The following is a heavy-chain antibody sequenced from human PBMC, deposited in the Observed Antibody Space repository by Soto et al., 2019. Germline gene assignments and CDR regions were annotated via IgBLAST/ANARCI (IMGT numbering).Heavy chain of an antibody. D-gene: IGHD6-19*01. CDR1: GGSISSSSYY. CDR3: ARHGIAVAGKRNWFDP. V-gene: IGHV4-39*01. J-gene: IGHJ5*02. Sequence: QLQLQESGPGLVKPSETLSLTCTVSGGSISSSSYYWGWIRQPPGKGLEWIGSIYYSGSTYYNPSLKSRVTISVDTSKNQFSLKLGSVTAADTAVYYCARHGIAVAGKRNWFDPWGQGTLVTVSS. CDR2: IYYSGST.